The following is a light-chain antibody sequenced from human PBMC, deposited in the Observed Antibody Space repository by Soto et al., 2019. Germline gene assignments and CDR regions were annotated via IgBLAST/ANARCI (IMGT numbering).Light chain of an antibody. CDR1: TRDVGSYYL. Sequence: QSALTQPASVSGSPGQSVTISCTGTTRDVGSYYLVSWYQQHPGKAPKLIISEVSKRPSGVSDRFSGFKSGNTASLTISGLQAEDEADYFCCSYADTSTLVFGGGTQLTVL. CDR2: EVS. V-gene: IGLV2-23*02. J-gene: IGLJ2*01. CDR3: CSYADTSTLV.